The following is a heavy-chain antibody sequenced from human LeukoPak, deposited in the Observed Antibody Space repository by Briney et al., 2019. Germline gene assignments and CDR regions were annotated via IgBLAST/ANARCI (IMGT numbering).Heavy chain of an antibody. CDR3: AKYGDTSGYFDY. CDR2: LSGRA. V-gene: IGHV3-23*01. CDR1: GFTFTDYG. Sequence: GGSLRLSCAASGFTFTDYGMTWVRQAPGKGLEWVSALSGRAYYADSVKGRFTISRDTSKNTLYLQLNSLRADDTAVYYCAKYGDTSGYFDYWGQGSLVTVSS. D-gene: IGHD3-22*01. J-gene: IGHJ4*02.